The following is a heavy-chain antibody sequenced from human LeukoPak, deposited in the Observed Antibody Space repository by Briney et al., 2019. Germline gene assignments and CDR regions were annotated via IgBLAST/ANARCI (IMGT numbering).Heavy chain of an antibody. CDR2: ISYHGNNK. CDR3: VKDSSYRHVAAEGYCDF. Sequence: GGSLRLSCVASGFTFSDYGMYWVRQAPGKGLEWVTVISYHGNNKYYTDSVKGRFSISRDSSKNTLYLQMNSLRDDDTAIYYCVKDSSYRHVAAEGYCDFWGQGTLVTVSS. V-gene: IGHV3-30*18. D-gene: IGHD6-13*01. J-gene: IGHJ4*02. CDR1: GFTFSDYG.